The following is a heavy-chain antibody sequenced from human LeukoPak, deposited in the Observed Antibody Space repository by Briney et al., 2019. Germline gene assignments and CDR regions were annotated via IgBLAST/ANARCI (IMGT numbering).Heavy chain of an antibody. Sequence: PGVSLILSCAASGFTFSIYAMSWVRQAPGKGLEWVSSISSKGELTFYADSVKGRFTISRDNSESTLYLQMNILRAEDTAIYYCTRDRPNYYGSDGHYYRRNGDYWGQGTLVTVSS. V-gene: IGHV3-23*01. CDR3: TRDRPNYYGSDGHYYRRNGDY. CDR1: GFTFSIYA. J-gene: IGHJ4*02. D-gene: IGHD3-22*01. CDR2: ISSKGELT.